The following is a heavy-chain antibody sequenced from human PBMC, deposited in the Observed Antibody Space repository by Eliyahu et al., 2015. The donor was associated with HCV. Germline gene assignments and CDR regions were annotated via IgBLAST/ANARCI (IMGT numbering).Heavy chain of an antibody. CDR1: GFTXSSFX. J-gene: IGHJ6*03. D-gene: IGHD2-15*01. CDR2: IYSDGGKT. V-gene: IGHV3-23*03. Sequence: EVQLLESGGSLVQPGGXLRLSCSAXGFTXSSFXMSWVRQAPGKGLXWVASIYSDGGKTFFAXSVRGRFTISRDNSKNTVYLQMNSLRAEDTAVYYCAKKKEYCDDGGTCHGDYYFYMDVWGKGTSVTVSS. CDR3: AKKKEYCDDGGTCHGDYYFYMDV.